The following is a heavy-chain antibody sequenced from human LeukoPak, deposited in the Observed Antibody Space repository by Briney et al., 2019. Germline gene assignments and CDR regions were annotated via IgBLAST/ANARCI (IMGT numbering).Heavy chain of an antibody. CDR2: IGSTSTYI. J-gene: IGHJ4*02. V-gene: IGHV3-21*01. CDR3: ARILVATRKYIDY. Sequence: PGGSLRLSCAASGFTFSNYKMNWVRQAPGKGLEWVSSIGSTSTYINYADSVKGRFTISRDNAKKSLYLQMNSLRAEDTAVYYCARILVATRKYIDYWGQGTLVTVSS. CDR1: GFTFSNYK. D-gene: IGHD5-12*01.